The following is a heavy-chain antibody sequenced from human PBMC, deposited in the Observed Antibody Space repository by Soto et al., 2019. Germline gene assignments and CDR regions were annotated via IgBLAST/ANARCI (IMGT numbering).Heavy chain of an antibody. CDR1: GGSIRRSY. CDR2: IHSSGNA. CDR3: ARADSSGWFYLDY. V-gene: IGHV4-59*01. J-gene: IGHJ4*02. D-gene: IGHD6-19*01. Sequence: SLTCTVSGGSIRRSYWSWIRQSPGKGLQWLGHIHSSGNADYNPSLNSRLILSVDTTKNQFSLNLSSVTAADTAVYFCARADSSGWFYLDYWGQGTLVTVSS.